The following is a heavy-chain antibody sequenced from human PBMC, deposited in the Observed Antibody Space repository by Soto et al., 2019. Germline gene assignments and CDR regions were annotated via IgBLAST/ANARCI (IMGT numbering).Heavy chain of an antibody. V-gene: IGHV3-23*01. CDR3: AKDSLFGGLDFDY. J-gene: IGHJ4*02. CDR1: GFTFSSSG. CDR2: ITGSTGSI. Sequence: GGSLRLSCAASGFTFSSSGMNWVRQAPGKGLEWISGITGSTGSIYYADSVKGRFTISRDISKNTLWLHMNSLRAEDTAVYYCAKDSLFGGLDFDYWGQGTLVTVSS. D-gene: IGHD2-15*01.